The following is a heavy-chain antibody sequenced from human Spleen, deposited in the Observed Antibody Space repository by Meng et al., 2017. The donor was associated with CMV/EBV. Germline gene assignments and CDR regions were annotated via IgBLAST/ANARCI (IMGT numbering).Heavy chain of an antibody. CDR2: FIPVFGAP. Sequence: FHNYAISWVRQAPGQGLEWMGGFIPVFGAPDYAQKFQGRLTIATDESTSSASMELSGLRFEDTAVYFCARGPKIPLGGVNLWPLEHWGQGSLVTVSS. CDR1: FHNYA. D-gene: IGHD3-16*01. J-gene: IGHJ4*02. V-gene: IGHV1-69*05. CDR3: ARGPKIPLGGVNLWPLEH.